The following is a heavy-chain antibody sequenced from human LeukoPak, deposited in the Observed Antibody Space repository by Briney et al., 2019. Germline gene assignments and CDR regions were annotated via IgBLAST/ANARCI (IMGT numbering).Heavy chain of an antibody. Sequence: GGSLRLSCAASGFTFEAYGMSWVRQAPGKGLEWVSVINWNGGSTNYADSVKGRFTISRDNAKNSLYLQMISLRAEDTALYYCARDKAFDIWGQGTMVTVSS. V-gene: IGHV3-20*04. CDR2: INWNGGST. J-gene: IGHJ3*02. CDR3: ARDKAFDI. CDR1: GFTFEAYG.